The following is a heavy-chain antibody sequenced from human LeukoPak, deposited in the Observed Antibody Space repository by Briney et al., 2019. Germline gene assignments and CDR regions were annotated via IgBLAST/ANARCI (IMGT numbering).Heavy chain of an antibody. CDR1: GGTFSSYA. CDR2: IIPIFGIA. CDR3: ARDRGAPGRYYYYGMDV. Sequence: SVKVSCKASGGTFSSYAISWVRQAPGQGLEWMGRIIPIFGIANYAQKFQGRVTITADKSTSTAYMELSSLRSEDTAVYYCARDRGAPGRYYYYGMDVWGQGTTVTVSS. V-gene: IGHV1-69*04. D-gene: IGHD3-10*01. J-gene: IGHJ6*02.